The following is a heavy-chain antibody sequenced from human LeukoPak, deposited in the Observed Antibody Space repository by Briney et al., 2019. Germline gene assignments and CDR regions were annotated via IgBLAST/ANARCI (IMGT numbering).Heavy chain of an antibody. V-gene: IGHV3-23*01. J-gene: IGHJ4*02. CDR3: TGLYGGSYAY. CDR2: ISDSGGRT. CDR1: GFTLSSYA. Sequence: GGSLRLSCTASGFTLSSYAMAWVRQAPGKGLDWVSTISDSGGRTFYADSVKGRFTISRDNSRNIVFLQINSLRAEDTAMYYCTGLYGGSYAYWGQGTLVTVSS. D-gene: IGHD1-26*01.